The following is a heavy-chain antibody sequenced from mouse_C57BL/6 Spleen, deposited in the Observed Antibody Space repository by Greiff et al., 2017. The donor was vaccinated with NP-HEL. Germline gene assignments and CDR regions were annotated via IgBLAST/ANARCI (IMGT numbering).Heavy chain of an antibody. J-gene: IGHJ1*03. CDR1: GYTFTSYW. D-gene: IGHD1-1*01. Sequence: QVQLKQSGAELVMPGASVKLSCKASGYTFTSYWMHWVKQRPGQGLEWIGEIDPSDSYTNYNQKFKGKSTLTVDKSSSTAYMQLSSLTSEDSAVYYCARKPTVWYFDVWGTGTTVTVSS. CDR2: IDPSDSYT. V-gene: IGHV1-69*01. CDR3: ARKPTVWYFDV.